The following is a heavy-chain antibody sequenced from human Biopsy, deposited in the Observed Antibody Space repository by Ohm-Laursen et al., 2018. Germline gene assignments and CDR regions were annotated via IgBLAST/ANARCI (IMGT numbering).Heavy chain of an antibody. J-gene: IGHJ4*02. D-gene: IGHD1-1*01. CDR2: IMPAFGVV. CDR1: GGNLRSYG. V-gene: IGHV1-69*13. CDR3: ARGEAARVNDNYRYRLDH. Sequence: ASVKVSCKASGGNLRSYGISWVRQAPGQGLEWMGGIMPAFGVVNYGQNFEGRVTIDADDSTTTVDLSSLTSEDTAVYYCARGEAARVNDNYRYRLDHWGWGTLVTVSS.